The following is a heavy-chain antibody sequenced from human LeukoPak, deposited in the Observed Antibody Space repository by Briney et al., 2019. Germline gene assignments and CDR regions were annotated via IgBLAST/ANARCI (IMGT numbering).Heavy chain of an antibody. D-gene: IGHD5-18*01. CDR1: GYTLTELS. J-gene: IGHJ5*02. Sequence: ASVKVSCKVSGYTLTELSMHWVRQAPGKGLEWMGGFDPEDGETIYAQKFQGRVTMTEDTSTDTAYMELSSLRSEDTAVYYCATAYSYAYHQGFDPWGQGTLVTVSS. CDR3: ATAYSYAYHQGFDP. CDR2: FDPEDGET. V-gene: IGHV1-24*01.